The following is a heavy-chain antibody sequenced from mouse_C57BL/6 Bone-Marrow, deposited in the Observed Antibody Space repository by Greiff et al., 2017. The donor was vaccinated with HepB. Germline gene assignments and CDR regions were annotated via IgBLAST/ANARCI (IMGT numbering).Heavy chain of an antibody. CDR3: ARPANWDFAY. D-gene: IGHD4-1*01. Sequence: DVMLVESGGGLVQPGGSLKLSCAASGFTFSGYYMYWVRQTPEKRLEWVAYISNGGGSTYYPDTVKGRFTISRDNAKNTLYLQMSRLKSEDTAMYYCARPANWDFAYWGQGTLVTVSA. J-gene: IGHJ3*01. CDR1: GFTFSGYY. CDR2: ISNGGGST. V-gene: IGHV5-12*01.